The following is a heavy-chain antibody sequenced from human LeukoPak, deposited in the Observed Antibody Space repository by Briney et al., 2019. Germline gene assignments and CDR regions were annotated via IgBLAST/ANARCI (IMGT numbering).Heavy chain of an antibody. V-gene: IGHV1-69*05. J-gene: IGHJ4*02. CDR3: ARGSSGWYSVAY. D-gene: IGHD6-19*01. CDR1: GGTFSSYA. CDR2: IIPIFGTA. Sequence: GASVKVSCKASGGTFSSYAISWVRQAPGQGLEWMGGIIPIFGTANYAQKFQGRVTMTRDTSTSTVYMELSSLRSEDTAVYYCARGSSGWYSVAYWGQGTLVTVSS.